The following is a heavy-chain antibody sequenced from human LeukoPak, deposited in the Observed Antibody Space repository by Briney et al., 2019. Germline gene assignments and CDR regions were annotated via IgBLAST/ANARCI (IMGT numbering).Heavy chain of an antibody. D-gene: IGHD3-22*01. CDR3: ARLINNDNSGDADTFDM. CDR2: IDYSGST. J-gene: IGHJ3*02. CDR1: GGSIDTFF. Sequence: SETLSLTCTVSGGSIDTFFWTWIRQTPGKGLEWIGYIDYSGSTRYNPSLQSRVSISVDTSKNQFSLKLTSVTATDTAVYYCARLINNDNSGDADTFDMWGQGTVVTVFS. V-gene: IGHV4-59*01.